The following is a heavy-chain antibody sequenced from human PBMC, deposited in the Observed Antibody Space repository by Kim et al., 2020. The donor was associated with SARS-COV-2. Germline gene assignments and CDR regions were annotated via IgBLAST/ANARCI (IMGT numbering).Heavy chain of an antibody. J-gene: IGHJ6*01. CDR1: GYSISSGYY. CDR3: ARELRWTSDFYYYYYYG. CDR2: IYHSGST. Sequence: SETLSLTCTVSGYSISSGYYWGWIRQPPGKGLEWIGSIYHSGSTYYNPSLKSRVTISVDTSKNQFSLKLSPVTAADTAVYYCARELRWTSDFYYYYYYG. D-gene: IGHD3-3*01. V-gene: IGHV4-38-2*02.